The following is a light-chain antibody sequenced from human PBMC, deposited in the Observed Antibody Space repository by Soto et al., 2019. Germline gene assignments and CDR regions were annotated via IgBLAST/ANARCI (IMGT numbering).Light chain of an antibody. CDR2: WAS. CDR3: QHYYTTPQT. Sequence: DIVMTQSPDSLAVSLGERATINCKSSQSVLHSSHNKNYLAWYQQKPGQPPKLLIYWASTRKSGVPDRFSGSGSGTDFTLTISSLQAEDLAVYYCQHYYTTPQTLGQGTKVEIK. V-gene: IGKV4-1*01. CDR1: QSVLHSSHNKNY. J-gene: IGKJ1*01.